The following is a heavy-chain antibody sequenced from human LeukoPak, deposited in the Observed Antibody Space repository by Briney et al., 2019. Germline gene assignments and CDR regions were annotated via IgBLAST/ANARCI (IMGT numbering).Heavy chain of an antibody. CDR2: ISYDGSNK. CDR1: GFTFSSYA. Sequence: PGGSLRLSCAATGFTFSSYAMSWVRQAPGKGLEWVAVISYDGSNKYYADSVKGRFTISRDNSKNTLSLQMNSLRAEDTAVYYCARVSGELLLYHAFDIWGQGTMVTVSS. CDR3: ARVSGELLLYHAFDI. J-gene: IGHJ3*02. D-gene: IGHD1-26*01. V-gene: IGHV3-30-3*01.